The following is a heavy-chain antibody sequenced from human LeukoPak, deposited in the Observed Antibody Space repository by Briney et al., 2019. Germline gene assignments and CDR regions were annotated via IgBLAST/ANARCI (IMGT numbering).Heavy chain of an antibody. Sequence: GGSLRLSCAASGFPFSSYAMHWVRQAPGQGLEWVAVISCDGSNKYYADSMKGRFTISRDNSKNTLYLQMNSLRPEDTAVYYCAREDYGLVYFDYWGQGTLVTVSS. V-gene: IGHV3-30-3*01. D-gene: IGHD4-17*01. CDR1: GFPFSSYA. CDR2: ISCDGSNK. CDR3: AREDYGLVYFDY. J-gene: IGHJ4*02.